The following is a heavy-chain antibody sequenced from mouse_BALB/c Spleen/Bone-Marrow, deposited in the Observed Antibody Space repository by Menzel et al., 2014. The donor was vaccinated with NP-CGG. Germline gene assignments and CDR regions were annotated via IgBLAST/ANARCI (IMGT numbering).Heavy chain of an antibody. J-gene: IGHJ4*01. CDR3: ARRWLPYAMDY. Sequence: QLQQSGPELVKPGASVKMSCKASGYTFTSYIMHWVQQKPGQGLEWIGYINPYNDGTKYNEKFKGKATLTSDKSSSTAYMELSSLTSEDSAVYYCARRWLPYAMDYWGQGTSVTVSS. D-gene: IGHD2-3*01. CDR2: INPYNDGT. V-gene: IGHV1-14*01. CDR1: GYTFTSYI.